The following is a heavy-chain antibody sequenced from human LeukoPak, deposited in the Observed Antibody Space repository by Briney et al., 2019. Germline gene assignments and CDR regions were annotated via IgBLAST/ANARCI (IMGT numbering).Heavy chain of an antibody. CDR1: GFTFSSYS. Sequence: GGSLRLSCAASGFTFSSYSMNWVRQAPGKGLEWVSSISSSSSYIYYADSVKGRFTISRDNAKNSLYLQINSLRAEDTAVYYCARAISMTLFDYWGQGTLVTVSS. CDR2: ISSSSSYI. J-gene: IGHJ4*02. V-gene: IGHV3-21*01. CDR3: ARAISMTLFDY.